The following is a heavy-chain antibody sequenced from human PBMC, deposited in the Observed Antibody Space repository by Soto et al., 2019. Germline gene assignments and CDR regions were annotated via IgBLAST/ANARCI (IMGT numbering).Heavy chain of an antibody. V-gene: IGHV4-38-2*02. CDR1: DYSSSSGYY. D-gene: IGHD6-19*01. Sequence: XDTLSVTCTVSDYSSSSGYYWGWIRQPPGKGLEWIANIHHSGSTYYNPSLKSRVTILIDTSKNQFSLKVSSVTAADTAVYYCARLSSGSDAYWGQGSLVTVSS. CDR3: ARLSSGSDAY. J-gene: IGHJ4*02. CDR2: IHHSGST.